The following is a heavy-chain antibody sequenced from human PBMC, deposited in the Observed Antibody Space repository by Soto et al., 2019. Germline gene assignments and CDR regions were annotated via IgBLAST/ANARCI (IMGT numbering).Heavy chain of an antibody. D-gene: IGHD2-15*01. J-gene: IGHJ5*01. CDR1: GGTITSGRSS. V-gene: IGHV4-30-2*06. CDR3: VRESVASGPKYFDT. Sequence: QLQLQESGSGLVKPSQTLSLTCSVSGGTITSGRSSWNWIRQSPGKGLEWIAYIYHSGSTYYNPSLKSRVTISVDRSENQFSLKLTSVTAEDTAVYYCVRESVASGPKYFDTWGHGTLVTVSS. CDR2: IYHSGST.